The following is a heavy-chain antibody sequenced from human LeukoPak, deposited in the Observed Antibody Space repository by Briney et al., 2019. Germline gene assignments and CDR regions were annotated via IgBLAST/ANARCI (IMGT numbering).Heavy chain of an antibody. V-gene: IGHV3-48*03. CDR3: ARIRQQLVEGIYYYYYYMDV. D-gene: IGHD6-13*01. CDR1: GFTFSSYE. CDR2: ISSSGSTI. Sequence: QPGGSLRLSCAASGFTFSSYEMNWVRQAPGKGLEWVSYISSSGSTIYYADSVKGRFTISRDNAKNSLYLQMNSLRAEDTAVYYCARIRQQLVEGIYYYYYYMDVWGKGTTVTVSS. J-gene: IGHJ6*03.